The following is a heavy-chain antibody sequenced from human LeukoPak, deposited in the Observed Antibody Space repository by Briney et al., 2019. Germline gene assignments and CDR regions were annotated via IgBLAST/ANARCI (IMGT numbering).Heavy chain of an antibody. CDR1: GFTFSNYA. CDR3: AKLLFWSGYNDAFDI. Sequence: GGSLRLSCAASGFTFSNYAMNWVRRAPGKGLEWVAFIRHDGSIKYYADSVKGRFTISRDNSKKTLYLQMNSLRPEDTAVYSCAKLLFWSGYNDAFDIWGQGTKVIVSS. D-gene: IGHD3-3*01. J-gene: IGHJ3*02. V-gene: IGHV3-30*02. CDR2: IRHDGSIK.